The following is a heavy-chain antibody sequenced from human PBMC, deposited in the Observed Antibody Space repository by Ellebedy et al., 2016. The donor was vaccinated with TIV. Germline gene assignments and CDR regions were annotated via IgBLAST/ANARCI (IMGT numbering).Heavy chain of an antibody. J-gene: IGHJ4*02. CDR1: GLTFTNYA. Sequence: GGSLRLSCAASGLTFTNYAFHWVRQAPGKGLEWVAVISFDGNEEYYADSVRGRFTIFRDNSMDTVYLQMNSLRPEDTAVYYCARGVHLRGYGDYWGQGTLVTVSS. CDR3: ARGVHLRGYGDY. V-gene: IGHV3-30-3*01. D-gene: IGHD5-12*01. CDR2: ISFDGNEE.